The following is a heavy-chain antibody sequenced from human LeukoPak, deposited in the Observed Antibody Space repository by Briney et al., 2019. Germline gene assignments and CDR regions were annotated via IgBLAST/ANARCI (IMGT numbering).Heavy chain of an antibody. CDR1: GGSINSSDHY. V-gene: IGHV4-39*01. Sequence: SETLSLTCTVSGGSINSSDHYWAWIRQPPGKGLEWIGSKYYSGDTYYSPSLKSRVTISVDTSKNQFSLKLGSVTAADTAVYYCARHSYGLGPELGDYFDYWGQGTLVTVSS. CDR3: ARHSYGLGPELGDYFDY. D-gene: IGHD3-16*01. J-gene: IGHJ4*02. CDR2: KYYSGDT.